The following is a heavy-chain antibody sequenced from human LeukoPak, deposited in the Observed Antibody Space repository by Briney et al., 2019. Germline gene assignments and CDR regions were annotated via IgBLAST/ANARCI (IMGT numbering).Heavy chain of an antibody. CDR2: IWYDGSNE. CDR3: ARVGAAGFYYYYYGMDV. CDR1: GFTFSSYG. V-gene: IGHV3-33*01. D-gene: IGHD6-13*01. J-gene: IGHJ6*02. Sequence: PGGSLRLSCAASGFTFSSYGMHWVRQAPGKGLEWVAVIWYDGSNEYYADSVKGRFTISRDNSKNTLYLQMNSLRAEDTAVYYCARVGAAGFYYYYYGMDVWGQGTTVTVSS.